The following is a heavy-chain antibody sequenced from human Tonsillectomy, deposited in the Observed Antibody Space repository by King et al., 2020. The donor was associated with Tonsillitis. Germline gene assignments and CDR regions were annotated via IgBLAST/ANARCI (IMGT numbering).Heavy chain of an antibody. V-gene: IGHV1-2*02. J-gene: IGHJ4*02. CDR3: ARGYCSGGSCSALFDY. D-gene: IGHD2-15*01. Sequence: VQLVESGAEVKKPGASVKVSCEASGNTFTGYYMHWVRQAPGQGLEWMGWINPNSGGTNYAQKFQGRVTMTRDTSICTAYMEVSRLRSDDTAVYYCARGYCSGGSCSALFDYWGQGALVTVSS. CDR1: GNTFTGYY. CDR2: INPNSGGT.